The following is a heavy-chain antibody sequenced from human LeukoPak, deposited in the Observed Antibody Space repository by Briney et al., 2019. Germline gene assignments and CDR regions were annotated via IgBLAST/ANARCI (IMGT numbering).Heavy chain of an antibody. V-gene: IGHV4-59*08. CDR3: ARRWVYDKRAFDA. Sequence: PSETLSLTCTVSGGSISGTYYWSWIRQPPGKGLEWIGYIYYTGTTDSNPSLKSRVTISLDTSKNQFSLNLSSVTATDTAVYYCARRWVYDKRAFDAWGQGTMVTVSS. CDR2: IYYTGTT. CDR1: GGSISGTYY. D-gene: IGHD3-16*01. J-gene: IGHJ3*01.